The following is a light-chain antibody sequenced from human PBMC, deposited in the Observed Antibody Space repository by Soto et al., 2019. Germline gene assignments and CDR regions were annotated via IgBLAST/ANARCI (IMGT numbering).Light chain of an antibody. CDR1: QSVSSY. J-gene: IGKJ5*01. Sequence: EIMLTQSPATVSLSQGERATLSCRASQSVSSYLAWYQQKPGQAPRLLIYDASNRATGIPARFSGSGSGTDFTLTISSLEPEDFAVYYCQQRSNWPITFGQRTRLEI. CDR2: DAS. CDR3: QQRSNWPIT. V-gene: IGKV3-11*01.